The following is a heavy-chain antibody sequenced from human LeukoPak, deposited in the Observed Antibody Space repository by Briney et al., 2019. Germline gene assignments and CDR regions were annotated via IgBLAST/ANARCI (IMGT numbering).Heavy chain of an antibody. V-gene: IGHV4-39*01. J-gene: IGHJ4*02. CDR3: ARTQPSTVTSFEY. Sequence: SETLSLTCTVSGASHSCSPYYWGWIRQPPGKGLEWIGSIYYSGTTYSNPSLKSRVTISVDTSKNQFSLRLTSVTAADTAVYYCARTQPSTVTSFEYWGQGTLVTVSS. D-gene: IGHD4-17*01. CDR1: GASHSCSPYY. CDR2: IYYSGTT.